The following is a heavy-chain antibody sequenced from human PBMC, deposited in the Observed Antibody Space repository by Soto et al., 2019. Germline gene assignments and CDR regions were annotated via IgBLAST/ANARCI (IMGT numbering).Heavy chain of an antibody. V-gene: IGHV3-21*01. CDR3: ARGTTYYGSGSPTYYYYGMDV. Sequence: PGGSLRLSCAASGFTFSSYSMNWVRQAPGKGLEWVSSISSSSSYIYYADSVKGRFTISRDNAKNSLYLQMNSLRAEDTAVYYCARGTTYYGSGSPTYYYYGMDVWGQGTTVTVSS. CDR1: GFTFSSYS. CDR2: ISSSSSYI. J-gene: IGHJ6*02. D-gene: IGHD3-10*01.